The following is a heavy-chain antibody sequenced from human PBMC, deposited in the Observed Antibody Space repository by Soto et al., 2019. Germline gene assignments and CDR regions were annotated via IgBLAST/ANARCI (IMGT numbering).Heavy chain of an antibody. D-gene: IGHD3-3*02. V-gene: IGHV1-8*01. J-gene: IGHJ6*02. CDR1: GYTFTSYD. CDR2: MNPNSGNT. CDR3: ATLNRAGTYYYGMDV. Sequence: QVQLVQSGAEVKKPGASVKVSCKASGYTFTSYDINWVQQATGQGLEWMGWMNPNSGNTGYAQKFQGRVTMTRNTSISTAYMELSSLRSEDTAVYYCATLNRAGTYYYGMDVWGQGTTVTVSS.